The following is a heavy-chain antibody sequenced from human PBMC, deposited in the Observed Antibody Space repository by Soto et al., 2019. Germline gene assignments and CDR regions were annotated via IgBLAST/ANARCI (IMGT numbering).Heavy chain of an antibody. V-gene: IGHV1-18*01. D-gene: IGHD6-19*01. J-gene: IGHJ4*02. CDR2: ISAYNGKT. CDR1: GYTFTGHG. CDR3: ARSEYSSGWPWDPPVY. Sequence: VQLVQSGAEVKKPGASVKVSCKASGYTFTGHGIYWVRQAPGQGLEWLGWISAYNGKTNYVQNLQGRVTMTTEASTTTAYMELNSLRSDDTAVYYCARSEYSSGWPWDPPVYWGQGTLVTVSS.